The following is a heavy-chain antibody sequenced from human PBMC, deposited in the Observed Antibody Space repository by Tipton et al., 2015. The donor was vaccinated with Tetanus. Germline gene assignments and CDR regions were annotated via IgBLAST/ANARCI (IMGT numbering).Heavy chain of an antibody. CDR1: GGSMISYY. CDR3: ARLYSYGSLYWFDP. D-gene: IGHD5-18*01. CDR2: IYTSGTT. J-gene: IGHJ5*02. V-gene: IGHV4-4*07. Sequence: TLSLTCTVSGGSMISYYWSWIRQPAGKGLEWIGRIYTSGTTNYNPSLESRVTISVDTSKNQFSLKLRSVTAADTAVYYCARLYSYGSLYWFDPWGQGTLVTVSS.